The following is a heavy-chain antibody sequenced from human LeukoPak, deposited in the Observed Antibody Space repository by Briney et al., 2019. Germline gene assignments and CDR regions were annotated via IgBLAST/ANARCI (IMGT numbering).Heavy chain of an antibody. CDR2: INPKSGGT. V-gene: IGHV1-2*02. Sequence: ASVKVSCKASGYIITGYYMHSVRQAPGQGLEWRGWINPKSGGTNYAQKFQGRVTMTRDTSISTAYMELSRLRSDDTAVYYCASNRGYCSSTSCPQYDAFDIWGQGTMVTVSS. CDR1: GYIITGYY. D-gene: IGHD2-2*01. CDR3: ASNRGYCSSTSCPQYDAFDI. J-gene: IGHJ3*02.